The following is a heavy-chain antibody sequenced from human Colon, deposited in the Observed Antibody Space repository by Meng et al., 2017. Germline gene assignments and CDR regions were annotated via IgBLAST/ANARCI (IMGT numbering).Heavy chain of an antibody. Sequence: QVQLVQSWAEVKKPGASVKVSCKSSGYTFIDSHVHWVRQAPGQGLEWMGRIMPSVGDASSAEKFQGRLTLTWDTSIDTAYMDLSSLRSDDSAIYYCVRDGSYYDFDYWGQGTLVTVSS. CDR3: VRDGSYYDFDY. V-gene: IGHV1-2*06. CDR1: GYTFIDSH. CDR2: IMPSVGDA. D-gene: IGHD3-10*01. J-gene: IGHJ4*02.